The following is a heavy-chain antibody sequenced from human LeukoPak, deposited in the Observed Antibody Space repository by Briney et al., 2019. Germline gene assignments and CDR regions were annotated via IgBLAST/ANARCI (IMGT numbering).Heavy chain of an antibody. Sequence: PVKVSCKASGGTFSSYAISWVRQAPGQGLEWMGGINPIFGTANYAQKFQGRVTITADESTSTAYMELSSLRSEDTAVYYCAGYSSSWGFYYYMDVWGKGTTVTVSS. CDR3: AGYSSSWGFYYYMDV. CDR2: INPIFGTA. J-gene: IGHJ6*03. CDR1: GGTFSSYA. V-gene: IGHV1-69*13. D-gene: IGHD6-13*01.